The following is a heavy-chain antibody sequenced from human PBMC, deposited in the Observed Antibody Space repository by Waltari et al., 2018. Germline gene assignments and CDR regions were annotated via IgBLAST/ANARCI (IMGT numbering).Heavy chain of an antibody. V-gene: IGHV4-59*01. Sequence: QVQLQESGSGLVKPSETLSLTCTVSGGSISSYYWSWIRQPPGKGLEWIGYIYYSGSTNYNPSLKGRVTISIDTSKNQFSLKLRSVTAADTAVYYCARDSGSEAFDVWGQGTMVTVSS. D-gene: IGHD5-12*01. CDR1: GGSISSYY. CDR2: IYYSGST. CDR3: ARDSGSEAFDV. J-gene: IGHJ3*01.